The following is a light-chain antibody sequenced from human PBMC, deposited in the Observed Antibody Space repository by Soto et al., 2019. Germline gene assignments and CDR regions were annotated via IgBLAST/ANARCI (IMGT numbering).Light chain of an antibody. CDR3: SSYAGSNIL. CDR1: SRDVGGYNY. CDR2: EVS. Sequence: QSALTQPPSASGSPGQSVTISCTGTSRDVGGYNYVSWYQQHPGKAPKLMIYEVSKRPSGVPDRFSGSKSGNTASLTVSGLQAEDEADYYCSSYAGSNILFGGGTQLTVL. V-gene: IGLV2-8*01. J-gene: IGLJ2*01.